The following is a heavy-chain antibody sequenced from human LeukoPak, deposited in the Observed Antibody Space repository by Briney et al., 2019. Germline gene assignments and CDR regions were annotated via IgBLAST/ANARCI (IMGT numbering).Heavy chain of an antibody. D-gene: IGHD3-10*01. CDR3: ARDLLSGSYPAYFDY. CDR2: ISSSSSYI. V-gene: IGHV3-21*01. J-gene: IGHJ4*02. CDR1: GFTFSSYS. Sequence: GGSLRLSCAASGFTFSSYSMNWVRQAPGKGLEWVSSISSSSSYIYYADSVKGRFTISRDNAKNSLYLQMNSLRAEDTAVYDCARDLLSGSYPAYFDYWGQGTLVTVSS.